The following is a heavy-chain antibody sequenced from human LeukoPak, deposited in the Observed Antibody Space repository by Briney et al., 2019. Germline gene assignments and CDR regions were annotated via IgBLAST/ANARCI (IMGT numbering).Heavy chain of an antibody. CDR1: GFTFSSYW. V-gene: IGHV4-34*01. D-gene: IGHD6-6*01. Sequence: GSLRPSCAASGFTFSSYWMSWVRQAPGKGLEWIGEINHSGSTNYNPSLKSRVTISVDTSKNQFSLKLSSVTAADTAVYYCARGGGRYVAYSSSSYYFDYWGQGTLVTVSS. CDR3: ARGGGRYVAYSSSSYYFDY. CDR2: INHSGST. J-gene: IGHJ4*02.